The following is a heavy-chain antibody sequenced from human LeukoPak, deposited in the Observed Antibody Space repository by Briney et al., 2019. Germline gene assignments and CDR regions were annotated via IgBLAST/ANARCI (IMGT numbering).Heavy chain of an antibody. V-gene: IGHV4-39*01. Sequence: TSETLSLTCTVSGDSISTSRYSWGWIRQPPGKGLEWIGNIYYSGSTYYNPSLKSRVTISVDPSTNRFSLQLTSVTAADTAVYYCARHPIVGATRPLYYFDCWGQGNLVTVSS. CDR2: IYYSGST. CDR1: GDSISTSRYS. J-gene: IGHJ4*02. CDR3: ARHPIVGATRPLYYFDC. D-gene: IGHD1-26*01.